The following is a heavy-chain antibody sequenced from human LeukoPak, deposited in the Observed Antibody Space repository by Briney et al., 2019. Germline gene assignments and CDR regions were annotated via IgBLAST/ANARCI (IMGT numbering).Heavy chain of an antibody. Sequence: SETLSLTCTVSGGSISSNSYYWGWIRQPPGKGLEWIGSIYYIGSTYYSPSLKSRVTISVDTSKNQFSLRLSSVTAADTAIYYCARQRAFDIWGQGTMVTVSS. CDR3: ARQRAFDI. V-gene: IGHV4-39*01. J-gene: IGHJ3*02. CDR2: IYYIGST. CDR1: GGSISSNSYY.